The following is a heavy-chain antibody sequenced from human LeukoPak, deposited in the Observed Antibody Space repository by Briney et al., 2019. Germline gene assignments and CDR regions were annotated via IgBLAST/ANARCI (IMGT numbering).Heavy chain of an antibody. CDR2: IKPNSGGT. J-gene: IGHJ4*02. Sequence: ASVKVSCKTSGFTFTGQSLHWVRRAPGQGLDWMGWIKPNSGGTNYGQSFQGRVTMTWDTSISTAYMELSSLRSDDTAVYYCARVQDRRGFAGYWGQGTLVTVSS. CDR3: ARVQDRRGFAGY. V-gene: IGHV1-2*02. D-gene: IGHD3-10*01. CDR1: GFTFTGQS.